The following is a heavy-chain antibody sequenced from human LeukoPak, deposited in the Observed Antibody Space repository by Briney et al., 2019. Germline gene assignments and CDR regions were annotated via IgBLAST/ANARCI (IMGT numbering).Heavy chain of an antibody. D-gene: IGHD6-19*01. CDR2: ISGSGGST. Sequence: GGSLRLSCAASGFTFSSYAMSWVRQAPGKGLVWGSAISGSGGSTYYADSVKGRFTISRDNSKNTLYLQMNSLRAEDTAVYYCAKGLRLVIAVAGNGADYWGQGTLVTVSS. CDR3: AKGLRLVIAVAGNGADY. J-gene: IGHJ4*02. V-gene: IGHV3-23*01. CDR1: GFTFSSYA.